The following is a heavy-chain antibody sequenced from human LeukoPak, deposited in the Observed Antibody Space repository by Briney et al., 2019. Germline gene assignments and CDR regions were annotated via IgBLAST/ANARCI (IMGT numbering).Heavy chain of an antibody. V-gene: IGHV4-59*01. J-gene: IGHJ3*02. Sequence: PSETLSLTCTVSGGSISSYYWSWIRQPPGKGLEWIGYIYYSGSTNYNPSLKSRVTISVDTSKNQFSLKLSSVTAADTAVYYCARGFRPTGDAFDIWGQETMVTVSS. CDR2: IYYSGST. D-gene: IGHD3-10*01. CDR3: ARGFRPTGDAFDI. CDR1: GGSISSYY.